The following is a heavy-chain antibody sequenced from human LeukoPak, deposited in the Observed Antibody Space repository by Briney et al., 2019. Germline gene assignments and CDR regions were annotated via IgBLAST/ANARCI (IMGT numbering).Heavy chain of an antibody. V-gene: IGHV3-30*18. CDR2: ISHRENNQ. D-gene: IGHD3-16*01. Sequence: PGGSLRLSRAASGFTFSKYAIHWVRQAPGKGLEWVALISHRENNQNYADSVKGRFTTSRDTSKSMVYLQLNNLRTEDTAVYYCAKERTPYDYGAEFEYWGQGTLVTVSS. CDR3: AKERTPYDYGAEFEY. CDR1: GFTFSKYA. J-gene: IGHJ4*02.